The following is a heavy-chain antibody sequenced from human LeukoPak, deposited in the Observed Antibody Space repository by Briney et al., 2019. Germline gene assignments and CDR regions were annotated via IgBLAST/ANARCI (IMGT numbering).Heavy chain of an antibody. V-gene: IGHV3-23*01. CDR3: AKVSISSSGWYEYGIVDY. CDR1: GFTFSSYA. J-gene: IGHJ4*02. D-gene: IGHD6-19*01. Sequence: PGGSLRLPCAASGFTFSSYAMHWVRQAPGKGLEWVSAISGSGGSTYYADSVKGRFTISRDNSKNTLYLQMNSLRAEDTAVYYCAKVSISSSGWYEYGIVDYWGQGTLVTVSS. CDR2: ISGSGGST.